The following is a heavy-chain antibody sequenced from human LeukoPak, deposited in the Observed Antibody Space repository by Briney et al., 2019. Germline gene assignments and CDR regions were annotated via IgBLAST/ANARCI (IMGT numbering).Heavy chain of an antibody. D-gene: IGHD3-10*01. CDR3: ARAGKLMITMVRGALASKKGFDI. J-gene: IGHJ3*02. CDR1: GYTFTSYY. Sequence: ASVKVPCKASGYTFTSYYMHWVRQAPGQGLEWMGIINPSGGSTSYAQKFQGRVTMTRDMSTSTVYMELSSLRSEDTAVYYCARAGKLMITMVRGALASKKGFDIWGQGTMVTVSS. V-gene: IGHV1-46*01. CDR2: INPSGGST.